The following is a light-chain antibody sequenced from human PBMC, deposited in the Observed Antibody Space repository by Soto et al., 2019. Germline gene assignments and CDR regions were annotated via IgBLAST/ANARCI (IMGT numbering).Light chain of an antibody. CDR2: SNN. J-gene: IGLJ3*02. V-gene: IGLV1-44*01. Sequence: QSVLTQPPSASGTPGQRVTISCSGSSSNIGSNTVNWYQQLPGTAPKLLIYSNNQRPSGVPDRFSGSKSGTSASLAISGLQSEDEADYYCVAWDDSLNGHWVFGGGTKLTVL. CDR1: SSNIGSNT. CDR3: VAWDDSLNGHWV.